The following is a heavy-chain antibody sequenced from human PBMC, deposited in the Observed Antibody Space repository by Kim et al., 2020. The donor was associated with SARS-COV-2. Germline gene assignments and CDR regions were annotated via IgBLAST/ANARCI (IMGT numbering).Heavy chain of an antibody. V-gene: IGHV4-59*13. CDR2: IYYSGST. D-gene: IGHD2-8*01. J-gene: IGHJ4*02. Sequence: SETLSLTCTVSGGSISSYYWSWIRQPPGKGLEWIGYIYYSGSTNYNPSLKSRVTISVDTSKNQFSLKLSSVTAADTAVYYCARGGIGNGYFDYWGQGTLVTVSS. CDR3: ARGGIGNGYFDY. CDR1: GGSISSYY.